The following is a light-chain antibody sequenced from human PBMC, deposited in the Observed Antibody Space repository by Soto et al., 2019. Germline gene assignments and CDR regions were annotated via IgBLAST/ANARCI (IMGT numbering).Light chain of an antibody. CDR1: QGITSW. J-gene: IGKJ2*01. CDR3: KQTDSFQYN. Sequence: DISMTQSPSSVSASLGDRVTISCRASQGITSWLVWYQQKPGKAPKLLIYAASSLQSGVKSRFSGSGSGTDFSLTISSMQPEDFATYYCKQTDSFQYNFGRGTKVDIK. V-gene: IGKV1-12*01. CDR2: AAS.